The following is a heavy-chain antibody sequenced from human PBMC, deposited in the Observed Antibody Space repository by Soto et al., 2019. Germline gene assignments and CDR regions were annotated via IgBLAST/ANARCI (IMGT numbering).Heavy chain of an antibody. CDR3: ARGTPSPLIVRSSRGPWFDP. J-gene: IGHJ5*02. V-gene: IGHV4-59*08. Sequence: SETMSLSCPVAGGSIVSYDWSLIRQPPGKGLEWIGYMYYGGRTNYNPSLKSRVTISVDTSKMQVSLKLSSVTAADTAVYFCARGTPSPLIVRSSRGPWFDPWGQGTLVTVSS. CDR2: MYYGGRT. D-gene: IGHD2-15*01. CDR1: GGSIVSYD.